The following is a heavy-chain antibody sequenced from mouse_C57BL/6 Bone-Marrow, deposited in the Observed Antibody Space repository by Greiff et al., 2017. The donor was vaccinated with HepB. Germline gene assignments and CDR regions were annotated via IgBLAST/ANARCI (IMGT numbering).Heavy chain of an antibody. D-gene: IGHD2-4*01. CDR3: ARKGDYVRLYYAMDY. V-gene: IGHV2-2*01. J-gene: IGHJ4*01. CDR1: GFSLTSYG. Sequence: VMLVESGPGLVQPSQSLSITCTVSGFSLTSYGVHWVRQSPGKGLEWLGVIWSGGSTDYNAAFISRLSISKDNSKSQVFFKMNSLQADDTAIYYCARKGDYVRLYYAMDYWGQGTSVTVSS. CDR2: IWSGGST.